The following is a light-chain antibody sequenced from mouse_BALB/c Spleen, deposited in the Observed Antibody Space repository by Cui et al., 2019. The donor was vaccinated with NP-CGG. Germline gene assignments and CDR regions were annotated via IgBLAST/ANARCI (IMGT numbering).Light chain of an antibody. V-gene: IGLV1*01. CDR3: ALWYSNHWV. CDR1: TGAVTTSNY. Sequence: QAVVTQESALTISPGETVTLTCRSSTGAVTTSNYAKWVQEKPDHLLPGLIGGTKNRAPGLPARFSGSLIGDKAALTITGAQTEDEAIYFCALWYSNHWVFGGGTKLTVL. CDR2: GTK. J-gene: IGLJ1*01.